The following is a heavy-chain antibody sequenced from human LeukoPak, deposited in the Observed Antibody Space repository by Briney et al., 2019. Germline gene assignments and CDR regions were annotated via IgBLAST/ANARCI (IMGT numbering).Heavy chain of an antibody. Sequence: GGSLRLSCAASGFTFDDYAMHWVRQAPGKGLEWVSGISWNSGSIGYADSVKGRFTISRDNAKNSLYLQMNSLRAEDTALYYCAKDSNYDILTMMDYWGQGTLVTVSS. D-gene: IGHD3-9*01. CDR2: ISWNSGSI. V-gene: IGHV3-9*01. J-gene: IGHJ4*02. CDR1: GFTFDDYA. CDR3: AKDSNYDILTMMDY.